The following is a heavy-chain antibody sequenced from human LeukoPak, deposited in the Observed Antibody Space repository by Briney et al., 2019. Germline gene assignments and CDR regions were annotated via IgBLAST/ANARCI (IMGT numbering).Heavy chain of an antibody. CDR3: ARDLHSDIVVVYSANDAFDI. D-gene: IGHD2-2*01. Sequence: GGSLRLSCAASGFTFSSYSMNWVRQAPGKGLEWVSSISSSSSYIYYADSVKGRFTIPRDNAKNSLYLQMNSLRAEDTAVYYCARDLHSDIVVVYSANDAFDIWGQGTMVTVSS. J-gene: IGHJ3*02. CDR1: GFTFSSYS. V-gene: IGHV3-21*01. CDR2: ISSSSSYI.